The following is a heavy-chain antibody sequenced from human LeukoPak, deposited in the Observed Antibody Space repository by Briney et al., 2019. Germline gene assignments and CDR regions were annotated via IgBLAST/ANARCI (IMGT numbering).Heavy chain of an antibody. D-gene: IGHD3-22*01. V-gene: IGHV4-59*01. J-gene: IGHJ4*02. CDR1: GGSISSYY. CDR2: IHYSGST. CDR3: ARDKYYYDSSGSIRFDY. Sequence: SETLSLTCTVSGGSISSYYWSWIRQPPGKGLEWIGYIHYSGSTNYNPSPKSRLTISVETSKNQFSLKLRSVTAADTAVYYCARDKYYYDSSGSIRFDYWGQGTLVTVSS.